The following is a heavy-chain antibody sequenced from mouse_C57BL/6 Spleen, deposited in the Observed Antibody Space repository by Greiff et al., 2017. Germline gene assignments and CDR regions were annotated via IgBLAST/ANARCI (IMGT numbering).Heavy chain of an antibody. Sequence: VQLKESGPGLVKPSQSLSLTCSVTGYSITSGYYWNWIRQFPGNKLEWMGYISYDGSNNYNPSLKNRISITRDTSKNQFFLKLNSVTTEDTATYYCAREPDYYGSSYNFDYWGQGTTLTVSS. CDR1: GYSITSGYY. D-gene: IGHD1-1*01. J-gene: IGHJ2*01. CDR2: ISYDGSN. CDR3: AREPDYYGSSYNFDY. V-gene: IGHV3-6*01.